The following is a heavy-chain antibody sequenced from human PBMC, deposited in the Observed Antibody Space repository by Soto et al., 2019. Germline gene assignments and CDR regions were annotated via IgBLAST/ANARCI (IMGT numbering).Heavy chain of an antibody. J-gene: IGHJ4*02. Sequence: GGSLRLSCTASGFSFGYYAMSWVRQAPGKGLEWVGFIRSKAYGGATEYAASVKGRFTISREDSRSIAYLQMNSLKTEDTAVYYCTRDYSSGLGYYFDYWGQGTLVTVSS. CDR1: GFSFGYYA. CDR3: TRDYSSGLGYYFDY. V-gene: IGHV3-49*04. D-gene: IGHD6-25*01. CDR2: IRSKAYGGAT.